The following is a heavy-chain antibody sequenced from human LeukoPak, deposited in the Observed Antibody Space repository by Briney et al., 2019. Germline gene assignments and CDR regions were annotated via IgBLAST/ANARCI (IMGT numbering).Heavy chain of an antibody. CDR3: AKAEWGSGWYRVGDY. V-gene: IGHV3-30*18. D-gene: IGHD6-19*01. Sequence: GGSLRLSCAASGFTFSSYGMHWVRQAPGKGLEWVAVISYDGSNKYYADSVKGRFTISRDNSKNTLYLQTNSLRAEDTAVYYCAKAEWGSGWYRVGDYWGQGTLVTVSS. CDR2: ISYDGSNK. J-gene: IGHJ4*02. CDR1: GFTFSSYG.